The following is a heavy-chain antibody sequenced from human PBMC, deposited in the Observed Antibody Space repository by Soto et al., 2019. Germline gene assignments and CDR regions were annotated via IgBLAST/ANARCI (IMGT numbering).Heavy chain of an antibody. V-gene: IGHV3-23*01. CDR2: ISGSGGST. Sequence: PPETLRLSCAASGFTFSSYAMIWVRQAPGKGLEWVSAISGSGGSTYYADPVKGRFTISRDNSKNTLYLQMNSLRAEDTAVYYCAKVGEYSYGPPTYYFDYWGQGTLVTVSS. CDR3: AKVGEYSYGPPTYYFDY. J-gene: IGHJ4*02. D-gene: IGHD5-18*01. CDR1: GFTFSSYA.